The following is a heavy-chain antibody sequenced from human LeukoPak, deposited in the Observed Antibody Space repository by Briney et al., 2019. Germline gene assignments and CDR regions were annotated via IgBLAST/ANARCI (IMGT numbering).Heavy chain of an antibody. V-gene: IGHV3-30*02. CDR3: AKDRAWLVSGFDY. J-gene: IGHJ4*02. CDR2: IRFDGSNK. Sequence: GGSLRLSCAASGFTFSSYDMHWVRQAPGKGLEWVAFIRFDGSNKYYADSVKGRFTISRDNSKNTLYLQMNSLRAEDTAVYYCAKDRAWLVSGFDYWGQGTLVTVSS. CDR1: GFTFSSYD. D-gene: IGHD6-19*01.